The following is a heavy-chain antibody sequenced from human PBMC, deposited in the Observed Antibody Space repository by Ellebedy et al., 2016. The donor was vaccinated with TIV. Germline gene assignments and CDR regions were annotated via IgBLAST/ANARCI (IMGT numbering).Heavy chain of an antibody. V-gene: IGHV3-33*07. D-gene: IGHD6-13*01. CDR1: GLSFSSYG. CDR3: ARRGGQVPYSSPQIDY. J-gene: IGHJ4*02. CDR2: IWYDGSNE. Sequence: GGSLRLSCAASGLSFSSYGMYWVRQAPGRGLEWVALIWYDGSNEYYGDSVKGRFAISRDNSQNMVYLQMNSLRVEDTAVYYCARRGGQVPYSSPQIDYWGQGTLVTVSS.